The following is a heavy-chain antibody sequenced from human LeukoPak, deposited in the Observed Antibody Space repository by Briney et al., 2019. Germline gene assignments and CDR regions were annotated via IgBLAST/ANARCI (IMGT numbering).Heavy chain of an antibody. J-gene: IGHJ5*02. V-gene: IGHV1-8*03. CDR2: INPFSANT. CDR3: ARTQQLVLRSPLDP. D-gene: IGHD6-13*01. CDR1: GYTFTNYD. Sequence: ASVKVSCKASGYTFTNYDIHWVRQATGQGLEWMGWINPFSANTGYAQNFQGRITITWNTSISTAYMELSSLRSEDTAVYYCARTQQLVLRSPLDPWGQGTLVTVSS.